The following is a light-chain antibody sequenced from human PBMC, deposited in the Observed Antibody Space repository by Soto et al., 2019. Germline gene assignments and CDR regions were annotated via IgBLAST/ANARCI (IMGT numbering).Light chain of an antibody. Sequence: IPMNQCPSSMSGSXGGRVTINFRARLSLDKFLSGYQQKPGEAPNLXXYDASSLQSGVPSRCSGSGSGTDFTPTISSRQPEDFATYYGQQYFSQSITFGQGTRLEIK. CDR1: LSLDKF. CDR2: DAS. J-gene: IGKJ5*01. V-gene: IGKV1-39*01. CDR3: QQYFSQSIT.